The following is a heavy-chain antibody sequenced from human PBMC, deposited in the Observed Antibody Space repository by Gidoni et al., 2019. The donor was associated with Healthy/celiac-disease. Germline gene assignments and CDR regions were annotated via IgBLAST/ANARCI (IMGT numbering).Heavy chain of an antibody. Sequence: EVQLVQSGAAVKKPGESLRISCKGSGYSFTSYWISWVRQMPGKGLEWMGRIDPSDSYTNYSPTFQGHVTISADKSISTAYLQWSSLKASDTAMYYCAREDIVVVVAAPVKDWFDPWGQGTLVTVSS. V-gene: IGHV5-10-1*01. J-gene: IGHJ5*02. CDR3: AREDIVVVVAAPVKDWFDP. CDR1: GYSFTSYW. CDR2: IDPSDSYT. D-gene: IGHD2-15*01.